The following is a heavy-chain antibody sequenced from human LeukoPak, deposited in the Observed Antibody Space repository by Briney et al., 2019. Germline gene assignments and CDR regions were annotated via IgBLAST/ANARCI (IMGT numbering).Heavy chain of an antibody. CDR3: ASPGRVPAAAAEYFQH. J-gene: IGHJ1*01. Sequence: SETLSLTCTVSGGSISSSSYYWGWIRQPPGKGLEWIGSIYYSGSTYYNPSLKSRVTISVDTSKNQFSLKLSSVTAADTAVYYCASPGRVPAAAAEYFQHWGQGTLVTVSS. CDR1: GGSISSSSYY. D-gene: IGHD2-2*01. V-gene: IGHV4-39*07. CDR2: IYYSGST.